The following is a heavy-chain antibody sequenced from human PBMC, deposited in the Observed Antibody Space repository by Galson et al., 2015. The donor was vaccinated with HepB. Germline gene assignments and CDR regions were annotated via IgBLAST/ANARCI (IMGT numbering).Heavy chain of an antibody. J-gene: IGHJ2*01. CDR1: GFTFSSYA. V-gene: IGHV3-30-3*01. CDR3: ARGEPEQQRYWYFDL. Sequence: SLRLSCAASGFTFSSYAMHWVRQAPGKGLEWVAVISYDGSNKYYADSVKGRFTISRDNSKNTLYLQMNSLRAEDTAVYYCARGEPEQQRYWYFDLWGRGTLVTVSS. CDR2: ISYDGSNK. D-gene: IGHD6-13*01.